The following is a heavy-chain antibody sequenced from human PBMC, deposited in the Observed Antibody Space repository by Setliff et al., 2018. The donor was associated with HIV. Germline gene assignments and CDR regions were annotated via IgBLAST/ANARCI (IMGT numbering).Heavy chain of an antibody. CDR2: ISAGGGTT. CDR3: ARKHEYGDYVDAFDI. Sequence: GGSLRLSCAASGFTFSSYAMNWVRQTPGKGLEWVSGISAGGGTTYYADSVKGRFTISRDNSKNTLYLQMNSLRVEDTALYYCARKHEYGDYVDAFDIWGQGTMVTVSS. J-gene: IGHJ3*02. D-gene: IGHD4-17*01. CDR1: GFTFSSYA. V-gene: IGHV3-23*01.